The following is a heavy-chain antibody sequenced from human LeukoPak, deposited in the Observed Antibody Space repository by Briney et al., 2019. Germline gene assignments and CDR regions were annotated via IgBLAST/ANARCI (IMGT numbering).Heavy chain of an antibody. CDR2: IHSSGST. D-gene: IGHD3-16*01. CDR3: ARDGAPRWFDP. Sequence: TSETLSLTCSVSGGFISNDYWSWIRQPAGKGLEWIGRIHSSGSTNYNPSLKSRVTMSVDTSKNQFSLMLRSVTAADTAVYYCARDGAPRWFDPWGQGTLVTVSS. J-gene: IGHJ5*02. V-gene: IGHV4-4*07. CDR1: GGFISNDY.